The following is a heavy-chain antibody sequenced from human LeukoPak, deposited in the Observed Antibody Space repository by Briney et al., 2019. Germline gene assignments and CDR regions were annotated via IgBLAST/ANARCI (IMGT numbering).Heavy chain of an antibody. CDR1: GFTFSTYA. CDR3: AKVPRDRTDDY. Sequence: PGGSLRLSCAASGFTFSTYAMNWVRQAPGKGLEWVSSISGSGGSTYYADSVKGRFTISRDNSKNTLYLQMNSLRAEDTAVYYCAKVPRDRTDDYWGQGTLVTVSS. V-gene: IGHV3-23*01. CDR2: ISGSGGST. J-gene: IGHJ4*02.